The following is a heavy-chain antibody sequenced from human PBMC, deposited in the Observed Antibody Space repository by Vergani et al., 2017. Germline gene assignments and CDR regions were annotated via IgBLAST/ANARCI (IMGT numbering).Heavy chain of an antibody. D-gene: IGHD6-19*01. Sequence: EVQLVESGGGLVKPGGSLRLSCAASGFTFSSYSMNWVRQAPGKGLEWVSSISSSSSYIYYADSVKGRFTISRDNAKNSLYLQMNSLRAEDTAVYYCAKDRAGTNDYWGQGTLVTVSS. CDR1: GFTFSSYS. J-gene: IGHJ4*02. CDR3: AKDRAGTNDY. V-gene: IGHV3-21*01. CDR2: ISSSSSYI.